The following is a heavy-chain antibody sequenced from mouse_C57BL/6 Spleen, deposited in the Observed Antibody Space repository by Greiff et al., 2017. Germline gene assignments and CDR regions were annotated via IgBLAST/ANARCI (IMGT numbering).Heavy chain of an antibody. CDR2: INPNNGGT. Sequence: EVQLQQSGPELVKPGASVKISCKASGYKFTDYYMNWVKQSHGKSLEWIGDINPNNGGTSYNLKFKGKATLTVDKSSSTAYMELRSLTSEDSAVYYCARPPVGSSGGYWGQGATLTVYS. CDR1: GYKFTDYY. D-gene: IGHD1-1*01. J-gene: IGHJ2*01. CDR3: ARPPVGSSGGY. V-gene: IGHV1-26*01.